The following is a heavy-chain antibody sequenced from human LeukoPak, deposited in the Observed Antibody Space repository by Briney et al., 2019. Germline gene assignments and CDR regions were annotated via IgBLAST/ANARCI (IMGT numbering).Heavy chain of an antibody. D-gene: IGHD6-19*01. CDR1: GGTFSSYA. Sequence: SVKVSCKASGGTFSSYAISWVRQAPGQGLEWMGRIIPILGIANYAQKFQGRVTITADKSTSTACMELSSLRSEDTAVYYCARLYSSGWYDAFDIWGQGTMVTVSS. CDR2: IIPILGIA. CDR3: ARLYSSGWYDAFDI. J-gene: IGHJ3*02. V-gene: IGHV1-69*04.